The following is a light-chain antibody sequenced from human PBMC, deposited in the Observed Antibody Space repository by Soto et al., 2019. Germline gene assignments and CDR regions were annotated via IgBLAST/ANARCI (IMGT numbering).Light chain of an antibody. CDR2: DNN. Sequence: QSVLTQPPSVSAAPGQMVTISCSGSSSNIGNNYVSWYQQFPGTAPKLLIYDNNQRPSGISDRFSVSKSGTSATLGITGLQTGDEADYYCGTWDSSLSVVVFGGGTKLTVL. CDR1: SSNIGNNY. V-gene: IGLV1-51*01. J-gene: IGLJ2*01. CDR3: GTWDSSLSVVV.